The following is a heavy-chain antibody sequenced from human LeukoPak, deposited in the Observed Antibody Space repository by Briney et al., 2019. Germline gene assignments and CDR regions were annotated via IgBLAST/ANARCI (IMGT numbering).Heavy chain of an antibody. CDR1: GGSISSHY. Sequence: PSETLSLTCPVSGGSISSHYWSWIRQPPGKGLEWIGYIYYSGSTNYNPSLKSRVTISVDTSKNQFSLKLSSVTAADTAVYYCARVFRGYFDYWGQGTLVTVSS. V-gene: IGHV4-59*11. CDR2: IYYSGST. D-gene: IGHD3-16*01. J-gene: IGHJ4*02. CDR3: ARVFRGYFDY.